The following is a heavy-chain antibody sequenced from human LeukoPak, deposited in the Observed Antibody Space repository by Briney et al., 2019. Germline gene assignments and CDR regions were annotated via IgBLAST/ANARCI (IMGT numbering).Heavy chain of an antibody. D-gene: IGHD2-21*01. V-gene: IGHV4-39*07. CDR3: ARDHGVVGGGRDVYNDY. CDR2: IYYSGST. J-gene: IGHJ4*02. Sequence: SETLSLTCTVSGGSISSSSYYWGWIRQPPGKGLEWIGSIYYSGSTYYNPSLKSRVTISVDTSKNQFSLKLSSVTAADTAVYYCARDHGVVGGGRDVYNDYWGQGTLVTVSS. CDR1: GGSISSSSYY.